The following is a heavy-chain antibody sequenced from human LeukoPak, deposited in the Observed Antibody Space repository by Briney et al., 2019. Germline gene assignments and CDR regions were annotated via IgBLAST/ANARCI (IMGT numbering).Heavy chain of an antibody. CDR3: ARVMGYCTVSSCPGMDV. J-gene: IGHJ6*02. D-gene: IGHD2-8*02. CDR1: GYTFTTYY. CDR2: IDPSYRRA. V-gene: IGHV1-46*01. Sequence: ASVKVSCKTSGYTFTTYYLNWVRQAPGQGLEWMGKIDPSYRRAFYAQKFQGRVTMTRDTSTSTVYMELSSLTSEDTAVYFCARVMGYCTVSSCPGMDVWGQGTTVTVS.